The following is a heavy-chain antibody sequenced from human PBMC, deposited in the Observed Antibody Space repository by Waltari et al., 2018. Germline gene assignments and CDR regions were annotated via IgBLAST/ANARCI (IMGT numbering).Heavy chain of an antibody. CDR3: ARGMSGSYHTPFQH. CDR2: IYYSGSGST. J-gene: IGHJ1*01. Sequence: QVQLKESGPGLVKPSETLSLTCTVSGGSISSYYWSWIRQPPGKGLEWIGYIYYSGSGSTSYNPSLTSRVTLSVDTAKNQVSLKLTSVTAADTAIYYCARGMSGSYHTPFQHWGQGTLVTVSS. V-gene: IGHV4-59*01. D-gene: IGHD1-26*01. CDR1: GGSISSYY.